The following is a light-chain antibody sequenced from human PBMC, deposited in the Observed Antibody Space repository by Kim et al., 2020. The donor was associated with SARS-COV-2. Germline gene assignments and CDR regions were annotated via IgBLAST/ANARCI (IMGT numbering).Light chain of an antibody. J-gene: IGLJ2*01. V-gene: IGLV3-1*01. Sequence: VSQGQTASITCSGDKLGDKYACWYQQKPRQSPVLVIYQDSKRPSGIPERFSGSNSGNTATLTIRGTQAMDEADYYCQAWDSSTVVFGGGTQLTVL. CDR3: QAWDSSTVV. CDR1: KLGDKY. CDR2: QDS.